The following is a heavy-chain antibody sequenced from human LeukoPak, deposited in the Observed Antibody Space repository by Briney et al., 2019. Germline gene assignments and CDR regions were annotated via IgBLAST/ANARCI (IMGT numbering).Heavy chain of an antibody. CDR1: GFTFSNYE. V-gene: IGHV3-48*03. D-gene: IGHD3-22*01. CDR2: ISSSGSTL. J-gene: IGHJ6*02. Sequence: HGGSLRLSCEASGFTFSNYEMNWVRQAPGKGLEWVSYISSSGSTLYFADSVEGRFSISRDNAKTSLVLHMNSLRVEDTAIYYCARDRKYFLDRSGYRYAMDVWGQGTTVTVSS. CDR3: ARDRKYFLDRSGYRYAMDV.